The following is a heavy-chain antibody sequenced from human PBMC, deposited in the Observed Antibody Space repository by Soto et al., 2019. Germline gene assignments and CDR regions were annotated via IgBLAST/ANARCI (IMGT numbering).Heavy chain of an antibody. CDR2: IYYSGST. Sequence: SETLSLICTVSGGSISSYYWSWIRQPPGKGLEWIGYIYYSGSTNYNPSLKSRVTISVDTSKNQFSLKLSSVTAADTAVYYCARLGGYKSFDYWGQGTLVTVSS. CDR3: ARLGGYKSFDY. D-gene: IGHD5-12*01. J-gene: IGHJ4*02. CDR1: GGSISSYY. V-gene: IGHV4-59*08.